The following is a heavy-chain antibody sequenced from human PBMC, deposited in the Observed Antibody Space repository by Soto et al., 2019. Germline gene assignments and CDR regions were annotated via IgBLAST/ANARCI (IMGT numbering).Heavy chain of an antibody. J-gene: IGHJ4*02. D-gene: IGHD3-22*01. Sequence: PSGTPPLTSSISGDSVSSNNAAWNGLRPSPTRGLGWLGSTYYRSKWHSAYAVSVRSRISNSPDTSKYRYSLQLNSVTPAVSDFSYCARSGPCGYIDYWGRGTLVTVSS. CDR2: TYYRSKWHS. V-gene: IGHV6-1*01. CDR1: GDSVSSNNAA. CDR3: ARSGPCGYIDY.